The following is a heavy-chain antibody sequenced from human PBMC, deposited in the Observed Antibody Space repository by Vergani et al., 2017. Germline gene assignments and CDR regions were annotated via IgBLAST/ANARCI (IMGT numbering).Heavy chain of an antibody. V-gene: IGHV4-39*07. D-gene: IGHD3-3*01. J-gene: IGHJ4*02. Sequence: QLQLQESGPGLVKPSETLSLTCTVSGGSISSSSYYWGWIRQPPGKGLEWIGSIYSSGSTYYNPSLKSRVTISVDTSKNQFSLKLSSVTAADTAVYYCARTEAGITIFGVIIYYFDYWGQGTLVTVSS. CDR3: ARTEAGITIFGVIIYYFDY. CDR2: IYSSGST. CDR1: GGSISSSSYY.